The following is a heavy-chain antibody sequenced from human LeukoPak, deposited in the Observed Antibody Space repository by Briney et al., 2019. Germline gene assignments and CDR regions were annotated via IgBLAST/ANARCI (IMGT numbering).Heavy chain of an antibody. J-gene: IGHJ2*01. V-gene: IGHV3-49*03. CDR3: ARVPYGDYVGDWYFDL. D-gene: IGHD4-17*01. CDR1: GFTFGDYA. CDR2: IRSKIYGGTI. Sequence: GGPLRLSCTTSGFTFGDYAMNWFRQAPGKGLEWVGFIRSKIYGGTIEYAASVKGRFTISRDDYKSIAYLQMNSLKTEDTAVYYCARVPYGDYVGDWYFDLWGRGTLVTVSS.